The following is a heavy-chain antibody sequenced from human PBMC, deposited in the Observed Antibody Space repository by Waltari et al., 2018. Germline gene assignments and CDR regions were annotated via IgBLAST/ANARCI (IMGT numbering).Heavy chain of an antibody. J-gene: IGHJ3*02. Sequence: EVQLVESGGGLIQPGGSLRLSCAASGFTVSSNYMSWVRQAPGKGLEWVSVIYSGGSTYYADSVKGRFTISRDNSKNTPYLQMNSLRAEDTAVYYCARDHNYGDFDAFDIWGQGTMVTVSS. CDR2: IYSGGST. CDR3: ARDHNYGDFDAFDI. V-gene: IGHV3-53*01. CDR1: GFTVSSNY. D-gene: IGHD4-17*01.